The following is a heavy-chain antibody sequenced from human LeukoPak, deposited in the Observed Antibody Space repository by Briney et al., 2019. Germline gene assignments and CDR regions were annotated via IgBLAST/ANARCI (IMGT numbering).Heavy chain of an antibody. Sequence: SETLSLTCAVSGGSFSGYYWSWIRQPPGKGLEWIGEINHSGSTNYNPSLKSRVTISVDTSKNQFSLKLSSVTAADTAVYYCARGNEARLYYYGMDVWGQGTTVTVSS. V-gene: IGHV4-34*01. CDR2: INHSGST. CDR1: GGSFSGYY. CDR3: ARGNEARLYYYGMDV. J-gene: IGHJ6*02. D-gene: IGHD1-1*01.